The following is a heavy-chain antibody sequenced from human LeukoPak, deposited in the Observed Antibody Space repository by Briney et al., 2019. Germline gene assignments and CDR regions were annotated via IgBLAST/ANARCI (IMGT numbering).Heavy chain of an antibody. Sequence: GGSLRLSCAASGFTFSSYAMHWVRQAPGKGLEWVAVISYDGSNKYYADSVKGRFTISRDNSKNTLYLQMNSLRAEDTAVYYCARTPSKIFGVVISFDYWGQGTLVTVSS. D-gene: IGHD3-3*01. CDR2: ISYDGSNK. CDR1: GFTFSSYA. CDR3: ARTPSKIFGVVISFDY. V-gene: IGHV3-30*04. J-gene: IGHJ4*02.